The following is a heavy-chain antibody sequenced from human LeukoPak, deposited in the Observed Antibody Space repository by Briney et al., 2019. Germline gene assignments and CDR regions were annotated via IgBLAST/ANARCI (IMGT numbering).Heavy chain of an antibody. J-gene: IGHJ4*02. Sequence: GGSLRLSCAASGFTFSSYWMSWVRQAPGKGLEWVANIKQGGSEKYYVNSVKGRFTISRDNAKNSLYLQMNSLRAEDTAVYYCASDLAVYCSSTSCNDYWGQGTLVTVSS. V-gene: IGHV3-7*04. CDR3: ASDLAVYCSSTSCNDY. CDR1: GFTFSSYW. CDR2: IKQGGSEK. D-gene: IGHD2-2*01.